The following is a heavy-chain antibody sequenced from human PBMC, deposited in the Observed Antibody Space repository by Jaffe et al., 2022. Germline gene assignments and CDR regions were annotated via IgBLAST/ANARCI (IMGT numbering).Heavy chain of an antibody. D-gene: IGHD5-18*01. CDR2: IYTSGST. Sequence: QVQLQESGPGLVKPSQTLSLTCTVSGGSISSGSYYWSWIRQPAGKGLEWIGRIYTSGSTNYNPSLKSRVTISVDTSKNQFSLKLSSVTAADTAVYYCAREGDTAMVYDYWGQGTLVTVSS. CDR3: AREGDTAMVYDY. V-gene: IGHV4-61*02. J-gene: IGHJ4*02. CDR1: GGSISSGSYY.